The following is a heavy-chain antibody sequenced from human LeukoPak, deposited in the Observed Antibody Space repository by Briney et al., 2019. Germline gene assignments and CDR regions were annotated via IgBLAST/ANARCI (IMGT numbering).Heavy chain of an antibody. V-gene: IGHV4-61*02. CDR2: IYTSGST. CDR3: ARRTGSGWNGNDMDV. J-gene: IGHJ6*03. CDR1: GGSISSGSYY. D-gene: IGHD6-19*01. Sequence: SETLSLTCTVSGGSISSGSYYWSWIRQPAGKGLEWIGRIYTSGSTNYNPSLKSRVTISVDRSNNQFSLKMSSVTAADTAVYYCARRTGSGWNGNDMDVWGKGTTVTVSS.